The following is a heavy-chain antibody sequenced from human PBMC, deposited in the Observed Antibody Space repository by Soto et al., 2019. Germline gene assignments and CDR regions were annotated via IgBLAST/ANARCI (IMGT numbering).Heavy chain of an antibody. J-gene: IGHJ6*03. CDR1: GGSISSSSYY. D-gene: IGHD2-2*01. Sequence: SETLSHTCTVSGGSISSSSYYWGWIRQPPGKGLEWIGSIYYSGSTYYNPSLKSRVTISVDTSKNQFSLKLSSVTAADTAVYYCARWGIGYCSSTSCYADYYYYYYMDVWGKGTTVTVSS. CDR2: IYYSGST. CDR3: ARWGIGYCSSTSCYADYYYYYYMDV. V-gene: IGHV4-39*01.